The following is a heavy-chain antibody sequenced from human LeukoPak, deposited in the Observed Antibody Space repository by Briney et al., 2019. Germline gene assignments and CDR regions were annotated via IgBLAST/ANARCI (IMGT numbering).Heavy chain of an antibody. CDR3: ASTFGGADYFDY. CDR2: INHSGST. Sequence: SETLSLTCAVYGGSFSGYYWSWIRQPPGKGLEWIGEINHSGSTNYNPSLKSRVTISVDTSKNQFSLKLSSVTAADTAVYYCASTFGGADYFDYWGRGTLVTVSS. D-gene: IGHD3-16*01. J-gene: IGHJ4*02. CDR1: GGSFSGYY. V-gene: IGHV4-34*01.